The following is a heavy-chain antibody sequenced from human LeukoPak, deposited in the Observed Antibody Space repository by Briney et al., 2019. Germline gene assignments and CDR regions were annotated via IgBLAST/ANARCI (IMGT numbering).Heavy chain of an antibody. CDR2: ISSSSSYI. Sequence: GGSLRLSCAASGFTFSSYSMNWVRQAPGKGLEWVSSISSSSSYIYYADSVKGRFTFSRENAKNSLYLQMNSLRAEDTAVYYCARDDITPTYYYDSSGYPWGQGTLVTVSS. D-gene: IGHD3-22*01. V-gene: IGHV3-21*01. CDR3: ARDDITPTYYYDSSGYP. CDR1: GFTFSSYS. J-gene: IGHJ5*02.